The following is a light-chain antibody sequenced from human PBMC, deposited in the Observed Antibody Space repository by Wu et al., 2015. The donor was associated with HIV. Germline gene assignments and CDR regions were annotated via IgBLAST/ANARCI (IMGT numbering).Light chain of an antibody. CDR3: QQYYKTPRT. Sequence: EIVMTQSPATLSVSPGERATLSCRASQSVSSNLAWYQQKPGQAPRLLIYGASTRATGIPARFSGSGSGTEFTLTISSMQSEDFATYYCQQYYKTPRTFGQGTKVEIK. J-gene: IGKJ1*01. CDR2: GAS. V-gene: IGKV3-15*01. CDR1: QSVSSN.